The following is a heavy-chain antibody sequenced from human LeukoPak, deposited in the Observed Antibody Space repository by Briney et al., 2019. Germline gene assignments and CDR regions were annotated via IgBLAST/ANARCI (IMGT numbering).Heavy chain of an antibody. Sequence: ASETLSLTCAVYGGSFSGYYWSWIRQPPGKGLEWIGYIYYSGSTNYNPSLKSRVTISVDTSKNQFSLKLSSVTAADTAVYYCAVSVAAAPAPFDYWGQGTLVTVSS. J-gene: IGHJ4*02. CDR3: AVSVAAAPAPFDY. CDR2: IYYSGST. CDR1: GGSFSGYY. V-gene: IGHV4-59*01. D-gene: IGHD6-13*01.